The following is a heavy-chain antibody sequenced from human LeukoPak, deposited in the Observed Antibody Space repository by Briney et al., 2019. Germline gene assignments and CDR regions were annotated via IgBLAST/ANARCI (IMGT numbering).Heavy chain of an antibody. Sequence: GGSLRLSCAASGFTFSSYAMSWVRQAPGKGLEWVSAISGSGGSTYYADSVKGRFTISRDNSKNTLYLQMNSLRAEDTAVYYCAKDQSPSYYYDSSGYSGTPAFDIWGQGTMVTVSS. CDR1: GFTFSSYA. J-gene: IGHJ3*02. CDR3: AKDQSPSYYYDSSGYSGTPAFDI. D-gene: IGHD3-22*01. CDR2: ISGSGGST. V-gene: IGHV3-23*01.